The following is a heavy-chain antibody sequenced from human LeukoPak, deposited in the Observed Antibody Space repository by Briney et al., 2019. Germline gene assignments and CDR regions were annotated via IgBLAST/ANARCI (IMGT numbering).Heavy chain of an antibody. CDR3: ARAIGDGGSYADY. J-gene: IGHJ4*02. D-gene: IGHD1-26*01. CDR2: IIPIFGPA. CDR1: GGTFSSYA. V-gene: IGHV1-69*01. Sequence: GSSVKVSGKASGGTFSSYAISWVRQAAGQGLEGVGGIIPIFGPANYAQKFQGRVTITADESTSTAYMELSSLRSEDTAVYYCARAIGDGGSYADYWGQGTLVTVSS.